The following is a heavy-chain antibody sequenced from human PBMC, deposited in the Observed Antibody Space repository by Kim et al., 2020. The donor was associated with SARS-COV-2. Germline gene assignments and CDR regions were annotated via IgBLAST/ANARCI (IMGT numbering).Heavy chain of an antibody. D-gene: IGHD6-13*01. CDR1: GDSVSSNSAA. CDR3: ARGLFPAAGTLSLPPSDP. Sequence: SQTLSLTCAISGDSVSSNSAAWNWIRQSPSRGLEWLGRTYYRSKWYNDYAVSVKSRITINPDTSKNQFSLQLNSVTPEDTAVYYCARGLFPAAGTLSLPPSDPWGQGTLVTVSS. V-gene: IGHV6-1*01. J-gene: IGHJ5*02. CDR2: TYYRSKWYN.